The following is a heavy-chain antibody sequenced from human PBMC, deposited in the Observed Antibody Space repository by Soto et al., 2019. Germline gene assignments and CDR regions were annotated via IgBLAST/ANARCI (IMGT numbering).Heavy chain of an antibody. CDR2: IYYSGST. Sequence: SETLSLTCTVSGGSISSGGYYWSWIRQHPGKGLEWIGYIYYSGSTYYNPSLKSRVTISVDTSKNQFSLKLSSVTVADTAVYYCARDFGGNWYFDLWGRGTLVTVSS. J-gene: IGHJ2*01. CDR3: ARDFGGNWYFDL. D-gene: IGHD2-15*01. CDR1: GGSISSGGYY. V-gene: IGHV4-31*03.